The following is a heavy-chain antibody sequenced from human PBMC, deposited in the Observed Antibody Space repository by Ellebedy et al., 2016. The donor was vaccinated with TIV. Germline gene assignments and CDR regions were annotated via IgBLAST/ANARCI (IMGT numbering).Heavy chain of an antibody. CDR3: ATTVTLYV. Sequence: PGGSLRLSCAASGFTVSTNYMTWVRQAPGKGLEWVSVIYTDGRTYYTDSVKGRFTISRHNSNNTLFLQMNSLRSEDTAVYYCATTVTLYVWGQGTTVTVSS. V-gene: IGHV3-53*04. J-gene: IGHJ6*02. CDR2: IYTDGRT. CDR1: GFTVSTNY. D-gene: IGHD3-16*01.